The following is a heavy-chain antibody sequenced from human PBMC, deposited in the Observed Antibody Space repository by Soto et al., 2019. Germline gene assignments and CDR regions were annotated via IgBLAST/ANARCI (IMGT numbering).Heavy chain of an antibody. CDR2: IDWDDDK. CDR3: ARTDACYGSVTPPPDY. V-gene: IGHV2-70*11. CDR1: GFSLSTSGMC. D-gene: IGHD3-10*01. Sequence: SGPTLVNPTQTLTLTCTFSGFSLSTSGMCVSWIRQPPGKALEWLARIDWDDDKYYSTSLKTRLTISKDTSKNQVVLTMTNMDPVDTATYYCARTDACYGSVTPPPDYWGQGTLVTVSS. J-gene: IGHJ4*02.